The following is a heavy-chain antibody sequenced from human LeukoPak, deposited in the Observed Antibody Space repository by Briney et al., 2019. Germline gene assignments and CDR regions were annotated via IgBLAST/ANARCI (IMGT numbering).Heavy chain of an antibody. CDR2: IYCSGST. V-gene: IGHV4-59*11. CDR3: ARDGVNQGGYYHYYMDV. CDR1: GGSISTHY. Sequence: PSETLSLTCAVSGGSISTHYWSWIRQPPGKGLEWIGYIYCSGSTNYNPSLKSRVTISVDTSKNQFSLKLSSVTAADTAVYYCARDGVNQGGYYHYYMDVWGKGTTVTVYS. D-gene: IGHD2-8*01. J-gene: IGHJ6*03.